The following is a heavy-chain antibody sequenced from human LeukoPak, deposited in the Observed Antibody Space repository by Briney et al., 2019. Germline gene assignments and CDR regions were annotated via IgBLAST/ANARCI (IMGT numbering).Heavy chain of an antibody. CDR2: ISGSGGTT. CDR3: AKVIFAGYYDSTCYLDY. CDR1: GFTFSSYA. V-gene: IGHV3-23*01. Sequence: PGGSLRLSCSASGFTFSSYAMSWVRQAPGKGLDWVSGISGSGGTTYYADSVKGRFTNPRDNSKTTLYLQMNSLRAEDTAVYYCAKVIFAGYYDSTCYLDYWGQGTLVTVSS. D-gene: IGHD3-22*01. J-gene: IGHJ4*02.